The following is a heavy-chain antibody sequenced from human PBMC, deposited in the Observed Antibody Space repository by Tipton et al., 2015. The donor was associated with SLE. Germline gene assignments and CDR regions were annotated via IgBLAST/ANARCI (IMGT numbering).Heavy chain of an antibody. V-gene: IGHV4-38-2*01. CDR2: INHSGST. Sequence: TLSLTCAVSGYSISSGYYWAWIRQPPGKGLEWIGEINHSGSTNYNPSLKSRVTISVDTSKNQFSLKLTYVTAADTAVYYCVRGGGSSSGRWFDPWGRGTLVTVSS. CDR1: GYSISSGYY. D-gene: IGHD3-10*01. J-gene: IGHJ5*02. CDR3: VRGGGSSSGRWFDP.